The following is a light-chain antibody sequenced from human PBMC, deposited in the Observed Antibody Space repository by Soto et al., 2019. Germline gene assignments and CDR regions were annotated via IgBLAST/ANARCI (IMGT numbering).Light chain of an antibody. Sequence: DIQMTQSPSSLSASVGDRVTITCRASQSITTYLNWYQQEPGKAPKLLIYSASTLQSGVPSRFSGSGSGADFTLTISSLQPEDFATYYCQQYYSYPPTFTFGPGTKVDIK. CDR2: SAS. CDR3: QQYYSYPPTFT. J-gene: IGKJ3*01. V-gene: IGKV1-39*01. CDR1: QSITTY.